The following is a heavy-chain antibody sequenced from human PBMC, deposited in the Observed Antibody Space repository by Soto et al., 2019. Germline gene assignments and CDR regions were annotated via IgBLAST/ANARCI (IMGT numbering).Heavy chain of an antibody. V-gene: IGHV1-18*01. Sequence: QGHLVQSGAEVKKPGASVKVSCKASGYTFTRYGSSWVRQAPGQGLEWMGWISGYNGDTNYAQNLPGRVTMTIDTSTSTAYMELRSLTSDDTAVYYCAKNGQPPYYYYGLDVWGQGTTVTVSS. CDR1: GYTFTRYG. D-gene: IGHD2-8*01. CDR2: ISGYNGDT. J-gene: IGHJ6*02. CDR3: AKNGQPPYYYYGLDV.